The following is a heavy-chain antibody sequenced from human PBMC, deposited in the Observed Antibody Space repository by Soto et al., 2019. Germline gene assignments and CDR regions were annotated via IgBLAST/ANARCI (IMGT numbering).Heavy chain of an antibody. D-gene: IGHD5-12*01. CDR3: ARDHYSGYAHTHYFDY. Sequence: SVKVSCKASGGTFSSYAISWVRQAPGQGLEWMGGIIPIFGTANYAQKFQGRVTITADESTSTAYMELSSLRSEDTAVYYCARDHYSGYAHTHYFDYWGQGTLVTVSS. J-gene: IGHJ4*02. CDR2: IIPIFGTA. V-gene: IGHV1-69*13. CDR1: GGTFSSYA.